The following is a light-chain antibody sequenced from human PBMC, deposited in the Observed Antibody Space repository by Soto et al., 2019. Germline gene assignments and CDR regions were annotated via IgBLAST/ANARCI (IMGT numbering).Light chain of an antibody. CDR1: QTIDNT. J-gene: IGKJ2*01. V-gene: IGKV3-15*01. CDR2: DAS. CDR3: RHYNYWPYT. Sequence: EIVMTQSPATLSLSPGERATLSCRASQTIDNTLAWYQRKPGQAPRLLIYDASTRATGVPARFSGSGSGTDFTLNISSLQSEDFAVYYCRHYNYWPYTFGQGTKVDIK.